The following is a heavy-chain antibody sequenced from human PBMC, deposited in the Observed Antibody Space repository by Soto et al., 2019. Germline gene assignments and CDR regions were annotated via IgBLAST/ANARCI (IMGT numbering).Heavy chain of an antibody. CDR3: ARDQSDYGMDV. V-gene: IGHV4-30-4*01. J-gene: IGHJ6*02. CDR2: IYYSGST. Sequence: QVQLQESGPGLVKPSQTLSLTCTVSGGSISSGDYYWSWIRQPPGKGLEWIGYIYYSGSTYYNPSVNSXXTXSXVTSKNQFSLKLSSVTAADTAVYYCARDQSDYGMDVWGQGTTVTVSS. CDR1: GGSISSGDYY.